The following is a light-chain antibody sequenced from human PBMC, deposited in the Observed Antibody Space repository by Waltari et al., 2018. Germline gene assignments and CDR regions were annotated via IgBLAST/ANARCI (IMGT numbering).Light chain of an antibody. CDR2: GNN. CDR1: SSNTGAGYD. J-gene: IGLJ2*01. V-gene: IGLV1-40*01. CDR3: QSYDSSLSGVI. Sequence: QSVLTQPPSVSGAPGQRITISCPGTSSNTGAGYDAHWYLQRPRPAPKPLVLGNNHRPSGVPDRFSASKSDTSASLAITGLQAEDEADYYCQSYDSSLSGVIFGGGTKLTVL.